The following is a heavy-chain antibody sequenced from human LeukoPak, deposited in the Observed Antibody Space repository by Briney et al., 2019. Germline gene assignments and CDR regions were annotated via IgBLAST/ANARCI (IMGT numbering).Heavy chain of an antibody. J-gene: IGHJ1*01. CDR1: GGSISSGSYY. Sequence: PSETLSLTCTVSGGSISSGSYYWSWIRQPAGKGLEWIGRIYTSGSTKYIPSLKSRVTISVDTSKNQFSLKLSSVTAADTAVYYCARGYSSSWYTYFQHWGQGTLVTVSS. CDR2: IYTSGST. D-gene: IGHD6-13*01. CDR3: ARGYSSSWYTYFQH. V-gene: IGHV4-61*02.